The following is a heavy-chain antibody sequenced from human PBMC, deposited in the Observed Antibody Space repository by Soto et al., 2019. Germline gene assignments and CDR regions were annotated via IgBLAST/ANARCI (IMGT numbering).Heavy chain of an antibody. Sequence: GGSLRLSCAASGYSITNHGMHWVRQAPGKGLEWVALIWAHGTEQYYADSVKGRFTVSRDTSTNTVYLQMNSLRAEDTAVYYCAKASFGVVVPAAIGLDYWGQGTLVTVSS. D-gene: IGHD2-2*01. V-gene: IGHV3-33*06. CDR3: AKASFGVVVPAAIGLDY. CDR2: IWAHGTEQ. J-gene: IGHJ4*02. CDR1: GYSITNHG.